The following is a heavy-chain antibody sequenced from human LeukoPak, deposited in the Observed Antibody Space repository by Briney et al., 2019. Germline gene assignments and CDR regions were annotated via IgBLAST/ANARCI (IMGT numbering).Heavy chain of an antibody. CDR2: IYSGGST. CDR1: GFTVSSNY. D-gene: IGHD4-17*01. J-gene: IGHJ4*02. Sequence: GGSLRLSCAASGFTVSSNYMSWVRQAPGKGLEWVSVIYSGGSTYYAGSVKGRFTISRDNSKNTLYLQMNSLRAEDTAVYYCASAVAGTVTLSYWGQGTLVTVSS. V-gene: IGHV3-53*01. CDR3: ASAVAGTVTLSY.